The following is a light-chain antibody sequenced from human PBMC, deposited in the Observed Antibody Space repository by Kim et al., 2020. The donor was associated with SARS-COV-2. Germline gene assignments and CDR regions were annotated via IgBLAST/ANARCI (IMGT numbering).Light chain of an antibody. CDR1: QSVSSSY. CDR2: GAS. J-gene: IGKJ2*02. Sequence: EIVLTQSPGTLSLSPGERATLSCRASQSVSSSYLAWYQQKPGQAPRLLSYGASSRATGIPDRLSCSGSGTDFTLTIGRLEPEDFAVYYCQQYGSSTGTCGKGTKLE. V-gene: IGKV3-20*01. CDR3: QQYGSSTGT.